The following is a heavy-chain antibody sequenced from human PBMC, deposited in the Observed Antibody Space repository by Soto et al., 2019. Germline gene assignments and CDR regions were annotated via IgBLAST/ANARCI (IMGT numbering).Heavy chain of an antibody. CDR2: IIPIFGTA. J-gene: IGHJ5*02. CDR3: ARDRTRFGVTAMVSWFDP. V-gene: IGHV1-69*01. D-gene: IGHD5-18*01. CDR1: GGTFSSYA. Sequence: QVQLVQSGAEVKKPGSSVKVSCKASGGTFSSYAISWVRQAPGQGLEWMGGIIPIFGTANYAQKFQGRVTITADESTSTAYMELSSLRSEDTAVYYCARDRTRFGVTAMVSWFDPWGQGTLVTVSS.